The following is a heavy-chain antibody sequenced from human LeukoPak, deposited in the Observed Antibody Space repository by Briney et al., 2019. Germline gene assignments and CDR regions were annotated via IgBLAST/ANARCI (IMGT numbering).Heavy chain of an antibody. CDR2: IHPGDSDT. Sequence: GESLKISCKGSGYKFTNYWIGWVRQMPGKGLEWMGIIHPGDSDTRYSPSFQGQVTISADKSIGTAYLQWSSLKASDTAIYYCARGKDFDYWGQGTLVTVSS. V-gene: IGHV5-51*01. CDR1: GYKFTNYW. J-gene: IGHJ4*02. CDR3: ARGKDFDY.